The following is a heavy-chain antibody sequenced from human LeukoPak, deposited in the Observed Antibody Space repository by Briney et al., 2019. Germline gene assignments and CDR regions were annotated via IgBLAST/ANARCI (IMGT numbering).Heavy chain of an antibody. D-gene: IGHD3-16*02. Sequence: SETLSLTCTVSGDSISSYYWSWIRRPPGKGLEWIGYIYYSGSTNYNPSLKSRVTISVDTSKNQFSLKLSSVTAADTAVYYCARLAYDYIWGSYRSTPLAPFDYWGQGTLVTVSS. V-gene: IGHV4-59*01. CDR2: IYYSGST. J-gene: IGHJ4*02. CDR1: GDSISSYY. CDR3: ARLAYDYIWGSYRSTPLAPFDY.